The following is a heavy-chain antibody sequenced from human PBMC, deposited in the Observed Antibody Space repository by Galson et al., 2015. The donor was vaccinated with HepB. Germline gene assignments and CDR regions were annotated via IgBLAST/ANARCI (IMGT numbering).Heavy chain of an antibody. CDR2: INATGSTT. J-gene: IGHJ4*02. Sequence: SLRLSCAASGFTFSNSAMNWVRQAPGKGLEWLSVINATGSTTYYADSVKGRFTISRDISKNTLYVQMNSLRADDTALYYCVKGGPDEILDYWGQGTLVTVSA. CDR3: VKGGPDEILDY. D-gene: IGHD3-16*01. CDR1: GFTFSNSA. V-gene: IGHV3-23*01.